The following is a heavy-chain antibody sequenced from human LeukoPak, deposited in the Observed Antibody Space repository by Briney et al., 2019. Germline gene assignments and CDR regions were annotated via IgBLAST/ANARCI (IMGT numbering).Heavy chain of an antibody. J-gene: IGHJ2*01. D-gene: IGHD2-15*01. CDR1: GFTFSSYA. Sequence: GGSLRLSCAASGFTFSSYAMSWVRQAPGKGLEWVSAISGSGGSTYYADSVKGRFTISRDNSKNTLYLQMNSLRAADAAVYYCARNSLGYCSGGSCYSSWYFDLWGRGTLVTVSS. V-gene: IGHV3-23*01. CDR3: ARNSLGYCSGGSCYSSWYFDL. CDR2: ISGSGGST.